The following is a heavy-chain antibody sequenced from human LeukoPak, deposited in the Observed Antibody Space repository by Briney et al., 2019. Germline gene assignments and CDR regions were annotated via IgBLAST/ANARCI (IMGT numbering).Heavy chain of an antibody. D-gene: IGHD2-2*01. Sequence: GGSLRLSCAASGFTFSSYSMNWVRQAPGKGLEWVANIKQDGSEKYYVDSVKGRFTISRDNAKNSLYLQMNSLRAEDTAVYYCARDKGYCSSTSCRKNWFDPWGQGTLVTVSS. J-gene: IGHJ5*02. V-gene: IGHV3-7*01. CDR2: IKQDGSEK. CDR3: ARDKGYCSSTSCRKNWFDP. CDR1: GFTFSSYS.